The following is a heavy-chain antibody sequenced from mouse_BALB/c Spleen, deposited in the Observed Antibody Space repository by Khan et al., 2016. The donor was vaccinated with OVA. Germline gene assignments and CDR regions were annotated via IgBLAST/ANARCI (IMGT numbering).Heavy chain of an antibody. CDR1: GYTFTSYY. V-gene: IGHV1S81*02. CDR2: INPSDGDT. Sequence: QVQLQQSGAELVKPGASVKLSCKASGYTFTSYYMYWVKQRPGQGLEWIGEINPSDGDTNFNEKFKSKATLTVDKSSSTVYMQLSSLTSEDSAVXYCTRSGYGTFAYWGQGTLVTVSA. J-gene: IGHJ3*01. D-gene: IGHD2-1*01. CDR3: TRSGYGTFAY.